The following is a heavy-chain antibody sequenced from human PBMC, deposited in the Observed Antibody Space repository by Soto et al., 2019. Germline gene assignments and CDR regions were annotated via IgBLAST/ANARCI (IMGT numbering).Heavy chain of an antibody. CDR3: AKGAVTTSLYYFDY. D-gene: IGHD4-17*01. CDR1: GFTFSSYS. CDR2: ISYDGSEK. J-gene: IGHJ4*02. Sequence: QVQLVESGGGVVQPGRSLRLSCAASGFTFSSYSMHWVRQAPGKGLEWVAVISYDGSEKYYAVSVKGRFTISRVNSKNTLYLQMNSLRAEDTAVYYCAKGAVTTSLYYFDYWGQGTLVPVSS. V-gene: IGHV3-30*18.